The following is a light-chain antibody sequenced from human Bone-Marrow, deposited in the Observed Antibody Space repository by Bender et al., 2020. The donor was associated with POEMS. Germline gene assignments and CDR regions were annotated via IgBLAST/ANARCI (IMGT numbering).Light chain of an antibody. V-gene: IGLV2-23*02. CDR3: SSYGGNNNKV. J-gene: IGLJ1*01. CDR1: SSDVGSYNL. Sequence: QSALTQPASVSGSPGQSITISCTGTSSDVGSYNLVSWYQQYPGKAPKLMIYEVSKRPSGVSNRFSGSKSGNTASLTISGLQAEDEADYYCSSYGGNNNKVFGTGTKVTVL. CDR2: EVS.